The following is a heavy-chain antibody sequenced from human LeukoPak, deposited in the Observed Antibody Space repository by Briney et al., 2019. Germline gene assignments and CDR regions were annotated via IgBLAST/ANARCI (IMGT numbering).Heavy chain of an antibody. J-gene: IGHJ4*02. D-gene: IGHD3-10*01. V-gene: IGHV1-3*01. CDR3: ARTSGSGSGGVLFDY. CDR2: INAGNGNT. Sequence: ASVKVSCKASGYTFTSYAMHWVRQAPGQRLEWMGWINAGNGNTKYSQKFQGRVTITRGTSASTAYMELSSLRSEDTAVYYCARTSGSGSGGVLFDYWGQGTLVTVSS. CDR1: GYTFTSYA.